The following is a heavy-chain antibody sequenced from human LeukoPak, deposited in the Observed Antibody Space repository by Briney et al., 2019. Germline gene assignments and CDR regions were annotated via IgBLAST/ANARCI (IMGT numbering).Heavy chain of an antibody. J-gene: IGHJ3*02. D-gene: IGHD3-22*01. Sequence: PGGSLRLSCAASGFTFSDYYMSWIRQAPGKGLEWVSYISSSGSTIEYADSVKGRCTISRDNANNSVYLQMNSLRAEDTAVYYCARDYYHDSSGYIPAGDAFDIWGQGTMVTVSS. CDR2: ISSSGSTI. V-gene: IGHV3-11*04. CDR3: ARDYYHDSSGYIPAGDAFDI. CDR1: GFTFSDYY.